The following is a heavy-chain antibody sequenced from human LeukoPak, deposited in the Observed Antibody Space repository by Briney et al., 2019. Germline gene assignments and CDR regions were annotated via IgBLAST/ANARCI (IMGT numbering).Heavy chain of an antibody. CDR1: GFTFSSYA. CDR2: ISSSSSYI. J-gene: IGHJ4*02. V-gene: IGHV3-21*01. D-gene: IGHD3-16*01. CDR3: ARGGGRGGPFDY. Sequence: GGSLRLSCAASGFTFSSYAMTWVRQAPGKGLEWVSSISSSSSYIYYADSVKGRFTISRDNAKNSLYLQMNSLRAEDTAVYYCARGGGRGGPFDYWGQGTLVTVSS.